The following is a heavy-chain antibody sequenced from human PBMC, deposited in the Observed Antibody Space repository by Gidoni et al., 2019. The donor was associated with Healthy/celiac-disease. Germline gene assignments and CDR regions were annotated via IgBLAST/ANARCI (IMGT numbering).Heavy chain of an antibody. V-gene: IGHV3-7*01. CDR3: ARDGIAAAGRVPFQH. D-gene: IGHD6-13*01. J-gene: IGHJ1*01. CDR2: IKQDGSEK. Sequence: EVQLVESGGGLVQPGGSLRLSCAASGFHFSSYWMSWVRQAPGKGLEWVANIKQDGSEKYYVVSVKGRFTISRDNAKNSLYLQMNSLRAEDTAVYYCARDGIAAAGRVPFQHWGQGTLVTVSS. CDR1: GFHFSSYW.